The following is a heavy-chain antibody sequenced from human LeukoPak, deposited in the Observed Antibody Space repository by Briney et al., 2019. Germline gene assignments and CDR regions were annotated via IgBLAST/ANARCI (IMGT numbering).Heavy chain of an antibody. V-gene: IGHV5-51*01. CDR3: ARRGSGWYWDY. Sequence: GAPRKISCKGSGSRFTSYWSGWGRQMPGKGLEGMGIIYPGESDTRYSTSFQGQVTISADKSISTAYLQWSSPKASDTAMYYCARRGSGWYWDYWGQGTLVTVSS. CDR2: IYPGESDT. J-gene: IGHJ4*02. D-gene: IGHD6-19*01. CDR1: GSRFTSYW.